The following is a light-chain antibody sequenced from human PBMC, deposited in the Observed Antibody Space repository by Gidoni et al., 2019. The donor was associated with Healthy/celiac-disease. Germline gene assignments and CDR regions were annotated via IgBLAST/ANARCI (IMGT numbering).Light chain of an antibody. J-gene: IGLJ2*01. Sequence: QSVLTQPPSVSGAPGQRVTISCTGSSPNIGAGYDVHWYQQLPGTAPNLLIYGNSNRPSGVPDRFSGSKSGTSASLAITGLQAEDEADYYCQSYDSSLSGSHVVFGGGTKLTVL. CDR2: GNS. V-gene: IGLV1-40*01. CDR1: SPNIGAGYD. CDR3: QSYDSSLSGSHVV.